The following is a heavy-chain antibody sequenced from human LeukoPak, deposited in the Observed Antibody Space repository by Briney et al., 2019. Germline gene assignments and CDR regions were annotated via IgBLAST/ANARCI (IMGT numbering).Heavy chain of an antibody. CDR3: ARETAAAGDFDY. D-gene: IGHD6-13*01. CDR2: ISSSSSYI. CDR1: GFTFSSYV. J-gene: IGHJ4*02. V-gene: IGHV3-21*01. Sequence: GGSLRLSCAASGFTFSSYVMNWVRQPPGKGLEWVSSISSSSSYIYYADSVKGRFTISRDNAKNSLYLQMNSLRAEDTAVYYCARETAAAGDFDYWGQGTLVTVSS.